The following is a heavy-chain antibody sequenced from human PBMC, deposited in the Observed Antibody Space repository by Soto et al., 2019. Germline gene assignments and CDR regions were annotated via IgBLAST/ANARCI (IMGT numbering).Heavy chain of an antibody. J-gene: IGHJ4*02. Sequence: QLQLQESGPGLVEPSQTLSLTCTVSGGSINRGGYFWTWIRQTPGKGLEWLGYHHDGAAFYYDPSLRSRVTMSVDTSRNQFSLMLNTLTAADTAVYYCARRGYCNSCSRGGGFDYWGQGTLVTVSS. CDR3: ARRGYCNSCSRGGGFDY. CDR1: GGSINRGGYF. CDR2: HHDGAAF. V-gene: IGHV4-31*03. D-gene: IGHD2-15*01.